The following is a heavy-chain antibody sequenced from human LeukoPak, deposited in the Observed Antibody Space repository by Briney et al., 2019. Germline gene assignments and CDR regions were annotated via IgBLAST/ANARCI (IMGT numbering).Heavy chain of an antibody. CDR1: GYTFTGYY. D-gene: IGHD3-22*01. J-gene: IGHJ4*02. Sequence: ASVKVSCKASGYTFTGYYMHWVRQAPGQGLEWMGWINPYSGGTNYAQKFQGRVTMTRDTSISTAYMELSRLTLDDTAVYYCARGYNSGYSYYFDYWGQGTLVTVSS. CDR2: INPYSGGT. CDR3: ARGYNSGYSYYFDY. V-gene: IGHV1-2*02.